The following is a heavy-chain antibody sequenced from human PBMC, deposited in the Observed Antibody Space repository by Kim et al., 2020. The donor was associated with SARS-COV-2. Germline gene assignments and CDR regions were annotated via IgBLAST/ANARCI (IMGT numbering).Heavy chain of an antibody. D-gene: IGHD4-4*01. CDR3: ARLDYSNLDY. V-gene: IGHV4-39*01. CDR2: T. J-gene: IGHJ4*02. Sequence: TYYNPSLKSRVTISVATSKNQFSLKLSSVTAADTAVYYCARLDYSNLDYWGQGTLVTVSS.